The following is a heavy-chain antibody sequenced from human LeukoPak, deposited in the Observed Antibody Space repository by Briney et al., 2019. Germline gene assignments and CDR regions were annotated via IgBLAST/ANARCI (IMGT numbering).Heavy chain of an antibody. CDR3: ASGGGWVFFN. Sequence: GGSLRLSCATSGFTFSTHWMNWVRQAPGKGLEWVANIKEGGSEIRHVDSVKGRFTISRDNAKNSLYLQMNSLRTEDTAVYYCASGGGWVFFNWGQGTLVTVSS. J-gene: IGHJ4*02. CDR2: IKEGGSEI. D-gene: IGHD6-19*01. V-gene: IGHV3-7*01. CDR1: GFTFSTHW.